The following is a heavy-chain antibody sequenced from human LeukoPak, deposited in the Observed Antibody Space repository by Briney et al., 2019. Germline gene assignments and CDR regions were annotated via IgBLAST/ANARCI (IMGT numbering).Heavy chain of an antibody. CDR1: GFSLRTSGVG. J-gene: IGHJ4*02. Sequence: SGPTLANRTQTLTLTCTFSGFSLRTSGVGVGWIRQPPGKALEWLALIYWDDDERYSPSLKIRLTITKDTSKSQVHLTMTNTNPDDTATYYRVHRLDSIGNFVYWGQGTLVIVSS. CDR2: IYWDDDE. V-gene: IGHV2-5*02. D-gene: IGHD3-22*01. CDR3: VHRLDSIGNFVY.